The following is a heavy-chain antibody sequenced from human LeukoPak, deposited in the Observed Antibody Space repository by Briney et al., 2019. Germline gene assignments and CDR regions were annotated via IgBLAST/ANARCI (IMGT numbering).Heavy chain of an antibody. D-gene: IGHD2-21*01. Sequence: GGSLRLSCAASGFTLSSYAISWVRQAPGKGLEWVSAISDSGNTYHADSVKGRFTISRDSSKNTLFLQMNRLRPEDAAVYYCAKAPVTTCRGAYCYPFDYWGQGTLVTVSS. J-gene: IGHJ4*02. V-gene: IGHV3-23*01. CDR2: ISDSGNT. CDR3: AKAPVTTCRGAYCYPFDY. CDR1: GFTLSSYA.